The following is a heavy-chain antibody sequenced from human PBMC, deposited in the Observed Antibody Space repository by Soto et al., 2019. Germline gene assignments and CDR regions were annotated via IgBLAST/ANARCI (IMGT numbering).Heavy chain of an antibody. J-gene: IGHJ4*02. CDR2: INHSGST. CDR3: ARGSGAGIVVVVAATPNLSFDY. D-gene: IGHD2-15*01. V-gene: IGHV4-34*01. Sequence: SETLSLTCAVYGGSFSGYYWSWIRQPPGKGLEWIGEINHSGSTNYNPSLKSRVPISVDKSKNQFSLKLSSVTAADTAVYYCARGSGAGIVVVVAATPNLSFDYWGQGTLVTVSS. CDR1: GGSFSGYY.